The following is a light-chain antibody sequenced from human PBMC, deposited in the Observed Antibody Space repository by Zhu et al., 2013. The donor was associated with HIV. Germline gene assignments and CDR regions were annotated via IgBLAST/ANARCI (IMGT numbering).Light chain of an antibody. CDR2: EVS. CDR3: NSHRSGTTLVL. CDR1: SSDVGSYNL. J-gene: IGLJ2*01. V-gene: IGLV2-14*02. Sequence: QSALTQPASVSGSPGQSITISCTGTSSDVGSYNLVSWYQQHPGKAPKLMIYEVSNRPSGVSNRFSGSKSGNTASLTISGLQDDDEAEYYCNSHRSGTTLVLFGGGTKVTVL.